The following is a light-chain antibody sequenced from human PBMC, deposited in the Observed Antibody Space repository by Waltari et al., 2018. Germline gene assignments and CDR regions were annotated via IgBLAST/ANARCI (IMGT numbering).Light chain of an antibody. V-gene: IGKV3-20*01. CDR3: QQYGSSPYT. Sequence: EIVLTKSPGTLSLSPGERATLSCRASQSVSSNYLAWYQQKPGQAPRLLIYDASSWATGIPDRFSGSGSGTDFTLTISRLEPEDFAVYYCQQYGSSPYTFGQGTKLEIK. CDR2: DAS. CDR1: QSVSSNY. J-gene: IGKJ2*01.